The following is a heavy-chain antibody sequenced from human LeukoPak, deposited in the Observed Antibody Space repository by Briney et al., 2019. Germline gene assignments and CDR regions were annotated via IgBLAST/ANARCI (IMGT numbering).Heavy chain of an antibody. D-gene: IGHD2-2*01. CDR3: TRIPAVNGRFWFDP. CDR2: IKQDGSEK. V-gene: IGHV3-7*03. J-gene: IGHJ5*02. CDR1: GFTFSSYW. Sequence: GGSLRLSCATSGFTFSSYWMSWVRQAPEKGLEWVANIKQDGSEKYYVDSVKGRFTISRDDAENTLYLQMNSLRAEETAVYYCTRIPAVNGRFWFDPSGQGALWTVSS.